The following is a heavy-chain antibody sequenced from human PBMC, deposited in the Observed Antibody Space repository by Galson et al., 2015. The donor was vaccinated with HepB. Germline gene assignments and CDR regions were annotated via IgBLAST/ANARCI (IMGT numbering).Heavy chain of an antibody. J-gene: IGHJ4*02. V-gene: IGHV3-21*01. D-gene: IGHD3-22*01. CDR3: ARGPRFNYDSSGPFDY. CDR1: GFTFSSYS. CDR2: ISSSSSYI. Sequence: SLRLSCAASGFTFSSYSMNWVRQAPGKGLEWVSSISSSSSYIYYADSVKGRFTISRDNAKNSLYLQMNSLRAEDTAVYYCARGPRFNYDSSGPFDYWGQGTLVTVSS.